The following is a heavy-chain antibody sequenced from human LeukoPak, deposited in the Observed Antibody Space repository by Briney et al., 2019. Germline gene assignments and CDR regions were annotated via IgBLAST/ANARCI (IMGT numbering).Heavy chain of an antibody. CDR2: INPNSGGT. Sequence: GASVKVSCKASGYTFTGYYMHWVRQAPGQGLEWMGWINPNSGGTNYAQKFQGRVTMTRDTSISTAYMELSRLRSDDTAVYYCARDGYDYVWGSYHLLSDYWGQGTLVTVSS. V-gene: IGHV1-2*02. J-gene: IGHJ4*02. CDR3: ARDGYDYVWGSYHLLSDY. D-gene: IGHD3-16*02. CDR1: GYTFTGYY.